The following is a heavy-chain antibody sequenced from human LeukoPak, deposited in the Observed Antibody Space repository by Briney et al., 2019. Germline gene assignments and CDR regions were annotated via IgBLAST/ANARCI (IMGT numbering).Heavy chain of an antibody. V-gene: IGHV4-59*01. CDR2: IYYSGST. J-gene: IGHJ4*02. CDR1: GGSISSYY. D-gene: IGHD3-3*01. CDR3: ARDLTSPDY. Sequence: PSETLSLTCTVSGGSISSYYWSWIRQPPGKGLEWIGYIYYSGSTNYNPSLKSRVTISVDTSKNQFSLKLSSVTAADTAMYYCARDLTSPDYWGQGTLVTVSS.